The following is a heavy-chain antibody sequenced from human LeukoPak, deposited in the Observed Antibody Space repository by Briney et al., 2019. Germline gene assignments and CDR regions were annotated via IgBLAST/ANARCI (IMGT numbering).Heavy chain of an antibody. V-gene: IGHV4-30-4*01. J-gene: IGHJ4*02. Sequence: PSQTLSLTCTVSGGSISSGKHYWSWIRQPPGKGLEWIGYIYYSGSTYHNPSLKSRVTISVDTSKNQFSLKLSSVTAADTAVYYCAGNLEWLLIPSPGIDYWGQGTLVTVSS. CDR2: IYYSGST. CDR1: GGSISSGKHY. D-gene: IGHD3-3*01. CDR3: AGNLEWLLIPSPGIDY.